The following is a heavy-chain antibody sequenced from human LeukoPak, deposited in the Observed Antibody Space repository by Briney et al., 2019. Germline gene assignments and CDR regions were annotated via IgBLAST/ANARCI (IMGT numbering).Heavy chain of an antibody. Sequence: GGSLRLSCAASGFTFDDYAMHWVRQAPGKGLGWVSGISWNSGSIGYADSVKGRFTISRDNAKNSLYLQMNSLRAGDTALYYCAKDIATGNRLYYFDYWGQGTLVTVSS. CDR1: GFTFDDYA. J-gene: IGHJ4*02. CDR3: AKDIATGNRLYYFDY. CDR2: ISWNSGSI. V-gene: IGHV3-9*01. D-gene: IGHD1-14*01.